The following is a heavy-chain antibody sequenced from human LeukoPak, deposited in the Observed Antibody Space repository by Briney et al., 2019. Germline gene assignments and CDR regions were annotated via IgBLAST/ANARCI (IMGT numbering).Heavy chain of an antibody. Sequence: ASVKVSCKASGYTFTGYYMHWVRQAPGQGLEWMGRINPNSGGTNYAQKFQGRVTMTRDTSISTAYMELSRLRSDDTAVYYCAREDHKPHGSGSYNYWGQGTLVTVSS. J-gene: IGHJ4*02. D-gene: IGHD3-10*01. CDR3: AREDHKPHGSGSYNY. CDR1: GYTFTGYY. V-gene: IGHV1-2*06. CDR2: INPNSGGT.